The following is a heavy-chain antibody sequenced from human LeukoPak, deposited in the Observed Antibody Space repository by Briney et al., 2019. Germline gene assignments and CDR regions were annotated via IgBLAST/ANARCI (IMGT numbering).Heavy chain of an antibody. CDR1: GGSISSYY. V-gene: IGHV4-4*07. Sequence: SETLSLTCTVSGGSISSYYWSWIRQPAGKGLEWIGRIYTSGSTNYNPSLKSRVTMSVDTSKNQFSLKLSSVTAADTAVYYCARAHSIAVAADTLDYWGQGTVVTVSS. CDR3: ARAHSIAVAADTLDY. D-gene: IGHD6-19*01. CDR2: IYTSGST. J-gene: IGHJ4*02.